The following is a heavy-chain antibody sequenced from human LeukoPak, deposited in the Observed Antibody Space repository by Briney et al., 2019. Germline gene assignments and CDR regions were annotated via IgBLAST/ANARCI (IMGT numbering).Heavy chain of an antibody. J-gene: IGHJ4*02. D-gene: IGHD2/OR15-2a*01. Sequence: GGSLRLSCAASGFTFGSCWMNWVRQTPEKGLEWVANINQDGSQKFYVDSVKGRFTISRDNANNSLYLQMNSLRAEDTAVYFCARAAYEINSYIVSHDFWGQGTLVTVSS. CDR1: GFTFGSCW. CDR3: ARAAYEINSYIVSHDF. CDR2: INQDGSQK. V-gene: IGHV3-7*01.